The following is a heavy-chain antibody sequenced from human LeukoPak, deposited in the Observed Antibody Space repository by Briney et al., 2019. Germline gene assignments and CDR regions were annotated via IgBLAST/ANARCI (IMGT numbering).Heavy chain of an antibody. CDR3: ARDRGGYYYGSGSFDY. CDR2: ISGSSSYI. D-gene: IGHD3-10*01. Sequence: GGSLRLSCAVSGFTFSSYSMNWVRQAPGKGLEWVSFISGSSSYIYYADSVKGRFTISRDNSKNTLYLQMNSLRAEDTAVYYCARDRGGYYYGSGSFDYWGQGTLVTVSS. CDR1: GFTFSSYS. J-gene: IGHJ4*02. V-gene: IGHV3-21*01.